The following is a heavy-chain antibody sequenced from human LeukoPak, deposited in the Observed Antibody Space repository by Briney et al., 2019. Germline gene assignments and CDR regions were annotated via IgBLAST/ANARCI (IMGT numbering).Heavy chain of an antibody. CDR2: MHSSGST. Sequence: SETLSLTCVVYGGSFSGYYWSWIRQPPGKGLEWIGCMHSSGSTSYNLSLKSRLTMSIDTSKNQLSLKMRSVTTADTAVYYCARDIRIVGATLYFDYWGQGTLVTVSS. CDR1: GGSFSGYY. J-gene: IGHJ4*02. D-gene: IGHD1-26*01. CDR3: ARDIRIVGATLYFDY. V-gene: IGHV4-59*01.